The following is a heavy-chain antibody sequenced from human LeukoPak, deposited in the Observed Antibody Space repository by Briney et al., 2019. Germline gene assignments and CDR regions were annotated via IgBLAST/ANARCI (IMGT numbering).Heavy chain of an antibody. CDR1: GFTFTSYA. D-gene: IGHD3-22*01. CDR2: ISGIGGST. Sequence: GGSLRLSCAASGFTFTSYAMSWVRQAPGKGLEWVSGISGIGGSTYNADSVKGRFTISRDNSKNTLYLQMNSLRAEDTAVYYCAKSGYYDSSGYSDYWGQGTLVTVSS. CDR3: AKSGYYDSSGYSDY. V-gene: IGHV3-23*01. J-gene: IGHJ4*02.